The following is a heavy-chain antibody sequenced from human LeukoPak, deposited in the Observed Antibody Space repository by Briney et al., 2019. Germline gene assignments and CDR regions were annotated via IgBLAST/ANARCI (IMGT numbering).Heavy chain of an antibody. CDR3: ASRALIEAGKGYYFDY. J-gene: IGHJ4*02. CDR2: ISSTATII. D-gene: IGHD6-13*01. CDR1: GFTFSNYE. Sequence: GSLRLSCAASGFTFSNYEMSWVRQAPGKGLEWLSYISSTATIIYYADSVKGRFTISRDNAKNSLYLQMNSLSAEDTAVYYCASRALIEAGKGYYFDYWGQGTLVTVSS. V-gene: IGHV3-48*03.